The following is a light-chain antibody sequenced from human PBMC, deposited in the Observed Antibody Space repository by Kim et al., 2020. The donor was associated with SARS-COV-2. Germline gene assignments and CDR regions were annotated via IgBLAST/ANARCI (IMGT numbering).Light chain of an antibody. J-gene: IGKJ4*01. Sequence: DVQMTQSPSSLSASIGDRVTMTCRASQSISTYLNWYQQKPGKAPKLLIYAASSLQSGVPSRFSGSGSGTDFTLTISSLQPEDFAIYYCQQSYRTPLSFGGGTKVDIK. V-gene: IGKV1-39*01. CDR3: QQSYRTPLS. CDR1: QSISTY. CDR2: AAS.